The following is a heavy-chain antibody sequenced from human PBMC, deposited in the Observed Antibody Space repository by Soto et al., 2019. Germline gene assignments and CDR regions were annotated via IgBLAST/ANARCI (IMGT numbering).Heavy chain of an antibody. J-gene: IGHJ4*02. CDR1: GYTFTNYG. CDR2: INPYNGNT. D-gene: IGHD1-26*01. CDR3: ARDPEGATDFDY. V-gene: IGHV1-18*01. Sequence: ASVKVSCKASGYTFTNYGYSWVRQAPGQGLEWMGWINPYNGNTNYAQKFRGRVTMTTDTSTSTAYMEVRSLTSDDTALYYCARDPEGATDFDYWGKGTLVTVST.